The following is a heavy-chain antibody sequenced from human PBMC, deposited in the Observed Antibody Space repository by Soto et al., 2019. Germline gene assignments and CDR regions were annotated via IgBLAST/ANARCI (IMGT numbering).Heavy chain of an antibody. CDR2: IVVGIGHT. CDR1: GLTLTNSA. D-gene: IGHD5-18*01. V-gene: IGHV1-58*02. Sequence: HMQLVQSGPEVRKPGTLVKVSCKVSGLTLTNSAMQWVRQARGQRLEWIGWIVVGIGHTNYAQKFQKRVTITRDMSTSTTYVELSSLTSEDTAVYYCAATTWMQASHYAMDVWGQGTTVTVSS. CDR3: AATTWMQASHYAMDV. J-gene: IGHJ6*02.